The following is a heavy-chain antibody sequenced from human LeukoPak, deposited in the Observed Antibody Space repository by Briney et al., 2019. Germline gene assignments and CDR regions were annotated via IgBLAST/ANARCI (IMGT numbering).Heavy chain of an antibody. J-gene: IGHJ5*02. V-gene: IGHV1-46*01. CDR3: ARVEGNSRGYRGFDP. CDR2: INPSGGST. D-gene: IGHD6-25*01. CDR1: GYTFTSYY. Sequence: ASVKVSCKASGYTFTSYYMHWVRQAPGQGLEWMGIINPSGGSTSYAQKFQGRVTMTRGTSTSTVYMELSSLRSEDTAVYYCARVEGNSRGYRGFDPWGQGTLVTVSS.